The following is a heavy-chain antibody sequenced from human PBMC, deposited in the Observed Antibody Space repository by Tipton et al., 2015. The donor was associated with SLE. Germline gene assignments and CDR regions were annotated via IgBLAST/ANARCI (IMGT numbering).Heavy chain of an antibody. CDR1: GGSISSSSYY. J-gene: IGHJ4*02. Sequence: TLSLTCTVSGGSISSSSYYWGWIRQPPGKGLEWIGSIYYSGSTYYNPSLKSRVTISVDTPKNQFSLKLSSGTAADTAVYYCASQLPYDFWSGYYGSYFDYWGQGTLVTVSS. V-gene: IGHV4-39*01. D-gene: IGHD3/OR15-3a*01. CDR3: ASQLPYDFWSGYYGSYFDY. CDR2: IYYSGST.